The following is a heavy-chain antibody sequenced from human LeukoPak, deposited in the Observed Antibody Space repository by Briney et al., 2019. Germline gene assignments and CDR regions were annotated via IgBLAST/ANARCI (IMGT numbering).Heavy chain of an antibody. CDR2: ISDDGNTI. CDR1: GFTFSTYA. Sequence: GGSLRLSCAASGFTFSTYAMSWVRQAPGKGLEWVSAISDDGNTIFNADSVKGRFTISRDNSKNILFLQMNTLRAEDTAIYYCARGASSSWFAYWGQGTLVTVSS. D-gene: IGHD6-13*01. CDR3: ARGASSSWFAY. J-gene: IGHJ4*02. V-gene: IGHV3-23*01.